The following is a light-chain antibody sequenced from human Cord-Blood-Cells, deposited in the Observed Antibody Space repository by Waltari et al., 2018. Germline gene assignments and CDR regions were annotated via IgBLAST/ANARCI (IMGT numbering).Light chain of an antibody. J-gene: IGLJ3*02. CDR1: SSDVGSYNL. CDR3: CSYAGSSTLV. CDR2: EGS. Sequence: QSALTQPASVSGSPGQSITISCTGTSSDVGSYNLVSWYQQYPGKAPKLMFYEGSKRPSGVANRFSGSKSGNTASLTISGLQAEDEADYYCCSYAGSSTLVFGGGTKLTVL. V-gene: IGLV2-23*01.